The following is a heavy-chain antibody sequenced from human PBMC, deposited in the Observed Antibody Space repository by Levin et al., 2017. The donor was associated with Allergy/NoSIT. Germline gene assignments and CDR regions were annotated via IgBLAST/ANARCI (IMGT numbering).Heavy chain of an antibody. CDR1: GFTVSSNY. D-gene: IGHD3-10*01. CDR3: AGGYYGSGSYYNVPY. J-gene: IGHJ1*01. Sequence: LAGGSLRLSCAVSGFTVSSNYMNWVRQAPGKGLEWVSVIYSGGSTYYADSVKGRFTISRDNSKNTLFLQMNSLRDEDTVVYYCAGGYYGSGSYYNVPYWGQGTLVTVSS. CDR2: IYSGGST. V-gene: IGHV3-66*01.